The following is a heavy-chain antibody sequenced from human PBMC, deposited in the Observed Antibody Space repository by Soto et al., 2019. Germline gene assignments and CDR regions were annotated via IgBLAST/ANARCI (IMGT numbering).Heavy chain of an antibody. CDR2: IIPVSPIE. CDR1: GGTFSGYS. D-gene: IGHD3-22*01. Sequence: QVQLVQSGAEVKRPGSSVKVSCKASGGTFSGYSISWVRQAPGQGLEWMGRIIPVSPIENYAQKFQGRVTITADKSTTTAYMELTSLTSEDTAVYYCARGSYYYDSSGHYIRDWFDPWCQGTLVTVSS. V-gene: IGHV1-69*02. CDR3: ARGSYYYDSSGHYIRDWFDP. J-gene: IGHJ5*02.